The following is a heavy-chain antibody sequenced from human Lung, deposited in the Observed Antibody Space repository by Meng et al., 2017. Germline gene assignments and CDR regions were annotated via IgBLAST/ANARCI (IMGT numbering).Heavy chain of an antibody. V-gene: IGHV3-15*01. J-gene: IGHJ4*02. CDR3: SGHIDY. D-gene: IGHD5-12*01. Sequence: EGEVVGWGGGLVRPGGSLRLSCEGSGFTFSNAYMTWVRQVPGKRLEWVGRIKSKPDGETIDYAAPVKGRFTISRDDSKNTVYLQMNSLKTEDTAVYYCSGHIDYWGQGTLVTVSS. CDR2: IKSKPDGETI. CDR1: GFTFSNAY.